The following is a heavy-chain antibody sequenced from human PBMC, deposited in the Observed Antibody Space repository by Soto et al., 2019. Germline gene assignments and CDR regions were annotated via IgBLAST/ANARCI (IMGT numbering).Heavy chain of an antibody. CDR2: ISGSGGST. CDR1: GFTFSSYA. Sequence: PGGSLRLSCAASGFTFSSYAMSWVRQAPGKGLEWVSAISGSGGSTYCADSVKGRFTISRDNSKNTLYLQMNSLRAEDTAVYYCAKDYYGSGSYHDYWGQGTLVTVSS. D-gene: IGHD3-10*01. CDR3: AKDYYGSGSYHDY. J-gene: IGHJ4*02. V-gene: IGHV3-23*01.